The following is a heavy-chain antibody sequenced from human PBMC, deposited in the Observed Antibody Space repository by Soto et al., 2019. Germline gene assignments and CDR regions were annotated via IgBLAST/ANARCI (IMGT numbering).Heavy chain of an antibody. V-gene: IGHV3-21*01. CDR3: AREGGEVAATPGFDY. CDR2: ISSSSSYI. Sequence: EVQLVESGGGLVKPGGSLRLSCAASGFTFSSYSMNWVRQAPGKGLEWVSSISSSSSYIYYADSVKGRFTISRDNAKNSLYLQMNSLRAEDTAVYYCAREGGEVAATPGFDYWGQGTLVTVSS. CDR1: GFTFSSYS. J-gene: IGHJ4*02. D-gene: IGHD2-15*01.